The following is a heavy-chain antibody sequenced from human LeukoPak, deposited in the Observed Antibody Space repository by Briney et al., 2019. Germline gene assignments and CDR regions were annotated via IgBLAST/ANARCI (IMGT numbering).Heavy chain of an antibody. Sequence: SETLSLTCTVSGGSISSSSYYWGWIRQPPGKGLEWIGSIYYSGSTYYNPSLKSRVTISVDTSKNQFSLKLSSVTAADTAVYYCARLFICGGDCLGAFDIWGQGTMVTVSS. CDR1: GGSISSSSYY. CDR3: ARLFICGGDCLGAFDI. J-gene: IGHJ3*02. V-gene: IGHV4-39*07. D-gene: IGHD2-21*02. CDR2: IYYSGST.